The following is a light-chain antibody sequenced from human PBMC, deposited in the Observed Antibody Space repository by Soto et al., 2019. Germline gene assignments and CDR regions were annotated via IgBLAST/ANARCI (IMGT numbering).Light chain of an antibody. J-gene: IGLJ1*01. CDR1: SRDVGGYNY. Sequence: QSALTQPASVSGSPGQSITISCTGTSRDVGGYNYVSWYQQHPGKAPKLMIYEVSNRPSGVSNRFSGSKSGNTASLTISGLQAQDEAYYYCSSYASSGTGGVFGAGTKVTVL. CDR3: SSYASSGTGGV. V-gene: IGLV2-14*01. CDR2: EVS.